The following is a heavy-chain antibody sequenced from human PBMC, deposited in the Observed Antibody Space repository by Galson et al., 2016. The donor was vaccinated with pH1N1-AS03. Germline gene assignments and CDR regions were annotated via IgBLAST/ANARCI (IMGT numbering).Heavy chain of an antibody. CDR2: IYFGGST. J-gene: IGHJ4*02. CDR3: ASEDF. Sequence: SETLSLTCTVSGGSIYTYYWNWIRQSPGKGLEWLGNIYFGGSTNYNPSLESRVTLSLDTSKSQFSLKLPSVTAADTAVYYCASEDFWGQGTLVIVSS. V-gene: IGHV4-59*01. CDR1: GGSIYTYY.